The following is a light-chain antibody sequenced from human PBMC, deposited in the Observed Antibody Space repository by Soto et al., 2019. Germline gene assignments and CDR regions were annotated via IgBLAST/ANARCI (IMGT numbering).Light chain of an antibody. J-gene: IGKJ1*01. CDR3: QQYDTYSRT. CDR1: QSVSNW. V-gene: IGKV1-5*03. CDR2: DGS. Sequence: DIQMTQSPSALSASVGDRVTITCRASQSVSNWLDWYRQKPGEAPKLLIYDGSTLERGVPSRFSGSGSGTEFTLTISSLQHDDFATSYCQQYDTYSRTLGHGTKVEVK.